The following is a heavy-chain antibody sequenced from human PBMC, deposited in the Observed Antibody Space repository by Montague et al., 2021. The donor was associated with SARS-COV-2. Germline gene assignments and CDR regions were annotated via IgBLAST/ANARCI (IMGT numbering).Heavy chain of an antibody. CDR1: GFALTTSRVG. CDR3: AHRGGYGAGSYFDS. D-gene: IGHD3-10*01. CDR2: IYWDDDK. V-gene: IGHV2-5*02. J-gene: IGHJ5*01. Sequence: PALVKPTQTLTLTCTFSGFALTTSRVGVGWISQPPGKPLEWRALIYWDDDKRYSPSLKSRRTITKDTSKNQVVLAITNMDPVDTATYFCAHRGGYGAGSYFDSWGQGTLVTVSS.